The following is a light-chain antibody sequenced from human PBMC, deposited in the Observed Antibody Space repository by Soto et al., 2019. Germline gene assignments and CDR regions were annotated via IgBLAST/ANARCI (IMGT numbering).Light chain of an antibody. CDR1: QSISSW. J-gene: IGKJ2*01. Sequence: DIQMTQSPSTLSASVGDSVTITCRASQSISSWLAWYQQKPGKAPKLLIYKASSLESGVPSRFSGSGSGTEFTLTISSLQPDDFATYYCQQDNSYYTFGQGTKLEIK. CDR3: QQDNSYYT. CDR2: KAS. V-gene: IGKV1-5*03.